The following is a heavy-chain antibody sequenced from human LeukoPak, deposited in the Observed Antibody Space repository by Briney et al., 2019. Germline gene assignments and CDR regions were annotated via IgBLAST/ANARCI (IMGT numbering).Heavy chain of an antibody. Sequence: PGGSLRLSCAASGFTFSNAWMSWVRQAPGKGLEWVGRIKSITDGGTADYAAPVKGRFTISRDDSENTLYLQMNSLKTEDTAVYYCTTKQYYDFWSGSVYFDYWGQGTLVTVSS. CDR3: TTKQYYDFWSGSVYFDY. J-gene: IGHJ4*02. CDR1: GFTFSNAW. CDR2: IKSITDGGTA. V-gene: IGHV3-15*01. D-gene: IGHD3-3*01.